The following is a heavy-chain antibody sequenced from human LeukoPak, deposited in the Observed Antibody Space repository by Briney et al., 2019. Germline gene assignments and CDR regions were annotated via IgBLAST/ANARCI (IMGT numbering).Heavy chain of an antibody. V-gene: IGHV3-9*01. Sequence: GGSLRLSCAASGFTFDDYAMHWVRQAPGKGLEWVSGISWNRGSIGYADSVKGRFTISRDNAKNSLYLQMNSLRAEDTALYYCAKDRGYSGYDSFDYWGQGTLVTVSS. CDR1: GFTFDDYA. CDR2: ISWNRGSI. J-gene: IGHJ4*02. D-gene: IGHD5-12*01. CDR3: AKDRGYSGYDSFDY.